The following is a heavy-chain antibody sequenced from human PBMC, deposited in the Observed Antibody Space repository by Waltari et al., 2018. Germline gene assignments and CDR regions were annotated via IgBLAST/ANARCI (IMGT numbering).Heavy chain of an antibody. CDR1: GFSFSNYW. V-gene: IGHV3-7*01. CDR3: ARGRADLDY. CDR2: VKQDGSAK. J-gene: IGHJ4*02. D-gene: IGHD3-3*01. Sequence: VKLVESGGGLVQPGGSLSLSCAASGFSFSNYWRTWVRQVAGKGPEWVATVKQDGSAKYYVDSVKGRFTILKDNSKNSLYLHMNSLRAEDTATYYCARGRADLDYWGQGTLVTVSS.